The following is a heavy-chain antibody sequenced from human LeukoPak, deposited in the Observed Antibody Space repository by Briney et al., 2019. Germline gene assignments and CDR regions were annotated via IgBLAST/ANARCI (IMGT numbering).Heavy chain of an antibody. CDR3: ARAAVPVERYYYMDV. CDR1: GGSISSGS. D-gene: IGHD2-2*01. CDR2: ISGSGGST. Sequence: PSETLSLTCTVSGGSISSGSFYWSWVRQAPGKGLEWVSAISGSGGSTYYADSVKGRFTISRDNAKNSLYLQMNSLRAEDTAVYYCARAAVPVERYYYMDVWGKGTTVTVSS. J-gene: IGHJ6*03. V-gene: IGHV3-21*01.